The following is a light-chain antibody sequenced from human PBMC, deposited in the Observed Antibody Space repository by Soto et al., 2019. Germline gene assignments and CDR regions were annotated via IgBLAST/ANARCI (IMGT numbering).Light chain of an antibody. CDR2: GAS. Sequence: EIVMTQSPATLSVSPGERATLSCRASQSVSSNLAWYQQKPGQAPRLIMYGASTRATGIPDRFSGSGSGTEFTLTISSLQSEECAVYYCQQHNNWPPWTFGQGTKVEIK. CDR3: QQHNNWPPWT. V-gene: IGKV3-15*01. CDR1: QSVSSN. J-gene: IGKJ1*01.